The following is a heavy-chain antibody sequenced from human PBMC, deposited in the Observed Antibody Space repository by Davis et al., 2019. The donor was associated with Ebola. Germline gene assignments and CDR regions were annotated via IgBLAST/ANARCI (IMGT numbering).Heavy chain of an antibody. CDR1: GDSITRYY. Sequence: PSETLSLTCSVSGDSITRYYLHWIRQAPGKTLEWIGYVYYGQAIYNPSLKSRVTIFSDTSKNSFSLRLTSVTAADAAIYFCARDNDPYGGRYKYRPPNAFDLWGQGTKAAVSS. J-gene: IGHJ3*01. V-gene: IGHV4-59*12. CDR2: VYYGQA. D-gene: IGHD1-26*01. CDR3: ARDNDPYGGRYKYRPPNAFDL.